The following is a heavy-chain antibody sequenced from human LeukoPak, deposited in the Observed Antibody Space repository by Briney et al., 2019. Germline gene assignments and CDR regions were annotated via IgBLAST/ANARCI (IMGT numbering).Heavy chain of an antibody. J-gene: IGHJ4*02. D-gene: IGHD5/OR15-5a*01. Sequence: PGGSLRLSCAVSGFTFSHYWMHWVRQAPGEGLVWVSRINSDGSTTGYADSVKGRFTISRDNAKNTLYLQMNSLRAEDTAVYYCAREYSTIDCWGRGTLVTVSS. V-gene: IGHV3-74*01. CDR3: AREYSTIDC. CDR2: INSDGSTT. CDR1: GFTFSHYW.